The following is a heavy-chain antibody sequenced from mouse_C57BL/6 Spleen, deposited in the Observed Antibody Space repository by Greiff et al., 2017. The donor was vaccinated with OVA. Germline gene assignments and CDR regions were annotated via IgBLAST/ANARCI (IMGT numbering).Heavy chain of an antibody. V-gene: IGHV5-17*01. CDR2: ISSGSSTI. CDR1: GFTFSDYG. CDR3: ARYYYGNYEGGYFDY. D-gene: IGHD2-1*01. Sequence: EVQVVESGGGLVKPGGSLKLSCAASGFTFSDYGMHWVRQAPEKGLEWVAYISSGSSTIYYADTVKGRFTISRDNAKNTLFLQMTSLRSEDTAMYYCARYYYGNYEGGYFDYWGQGTTLTVSS. J-gene: IGHJ2*01.